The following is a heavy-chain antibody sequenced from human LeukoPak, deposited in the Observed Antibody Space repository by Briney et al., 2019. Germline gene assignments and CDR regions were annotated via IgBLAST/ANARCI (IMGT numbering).Heavy chain of an antibody. CDR2: IYGGGGT. V-gene: IGHV3-66*01. J-gene: IGHJ4*02. Sequence: GGSLRLSCAASGFTVSSNYMSWVRQAPGKGLEWVSVIYGGGGTYYADSVRGRFTISRDISKNTVYLQMNSLRADDTAVYYCARGVYDDLLTNWGQGTLVTVSS. CDR1: GFTVSSNY. D-gene: IGHD3-9*01. CDR3: ARGVYDDLLTN.